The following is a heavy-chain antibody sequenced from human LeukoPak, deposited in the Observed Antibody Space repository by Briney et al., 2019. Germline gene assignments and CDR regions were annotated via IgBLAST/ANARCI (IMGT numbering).Heavy chain of an antibody. CDR2: ISGSGGST. J-gene: IGHJ4*02. D-gene: IGHD4-23*01. CDR3: ARSRTVVTPFDY. V-gene: IGHV3-23*01. CDR1: GFTFSSYA. Sequence: GGSLRLSCAASGFTFSSYAMSWVRQAPGKGLEWVSAISGSGGSTYYADSVKGRFTISRDNSKNTLYLQMNSLRAEGTAVYYCARSRTVVTPFDYWGQGTLVTVSS.